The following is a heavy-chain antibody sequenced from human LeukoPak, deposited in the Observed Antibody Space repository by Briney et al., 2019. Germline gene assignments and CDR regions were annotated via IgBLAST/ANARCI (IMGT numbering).Heavy chain of an antibody. V-gene: IGHV3-74*01. Sequence: GSLRLSCAASGFTFSSYTMNWVRRAPGKGLVWVSRISTDGSVTSYADSVKGRFTISRDNAKNTMYLQMNSLRAEDTAVYYCARIGGSGSYSGHYFDHWGQGTLVTVSS. CDR3: ARIGGSGSYSGHYFDH. CDR2: ISTDGSVT. J-gene: IGHJ4*02. D-gene: IGHD3-10*01. CDR1: GFTFSSYT.